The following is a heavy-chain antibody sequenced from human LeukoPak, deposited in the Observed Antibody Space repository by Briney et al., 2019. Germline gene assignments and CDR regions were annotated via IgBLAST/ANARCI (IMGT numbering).Heavy chain of an antibody. CDR3: ARDGRSGWNDHDY. V-gene: IGHV3-23*01. J-gene: IGHJ4*02. D-gene: IGHD6-19*01. Sequence: PGGSLRLSCAASGFTFSSYAMSWVRQAPGKGLEWVSAISGSGGSTYYADSAKGRFTISRDNAKNSLYLQMNSLRAEDTAVYYCARDGRSGWNDHDYWGQGTLVIVSS. CDR1: GFTFSSYA. CDR2: ISGSGGST.